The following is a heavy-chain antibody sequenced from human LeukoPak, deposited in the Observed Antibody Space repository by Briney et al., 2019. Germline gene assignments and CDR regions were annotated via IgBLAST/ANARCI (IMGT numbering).Heavy chain of an antibody. Sequence: GGSLRLSCAASGFTFSSYGMHWVRQAPGKGLEWVAVISYDGSNKYYADSVKGRFTISRDNSKNTLYLQMNSLRAEDTAVYYCAKGTYYYDSSSLAFDIWGQGTMVTVSS. V-gene: IGHV3-30*18. D-gene: IGHD3-22*01. CDR2: ISYDGSNK. CDR1: GFTFSSYG. J-gene: IGHJ3*02. CDR3: AKGTYYYDSSSLAFDI.